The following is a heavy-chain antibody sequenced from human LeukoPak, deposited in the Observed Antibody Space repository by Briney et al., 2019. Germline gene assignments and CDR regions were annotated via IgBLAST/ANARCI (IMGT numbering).Heavy chain of an antibody. V-gene: IGHV3-21*01. D-gene: IGHD3-22*01. Sequence: GGSLRLSCAASGFTFSRYSMSWVRQAPGKGLELVSSITSGVGYIYYADSLKGRFTISRDNAKNSLYLQLNSLRVEDTAVYYCARDRYDSSGYYCISDYWGQGTLVTVSS. J-gene: IGHJ4*02. CDR3: ARDRYDSSGYYCISDY. CDR2: ITSGVGYI. CDR1: GFTFSRYS.